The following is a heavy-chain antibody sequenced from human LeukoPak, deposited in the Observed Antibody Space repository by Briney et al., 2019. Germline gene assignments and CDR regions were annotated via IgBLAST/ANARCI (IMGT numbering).Heavy chain of an antibody. D-gene: IGHD5-12*01. CDR2: INHSGST. J-gene: IGHJ3*02. V-gene: IGHV4-34*01. CDR3: ARIYGRGASDI. CDR1: GGPFSGYY. Sequence: SETLSLTCAVYGGPFSGYYWSWIRQTPGKGLEWIGEINHSGSTNYNPSLKSRVTISVDTSKNQFSLKLSSVTAADTAVYYCARIYGRGASDIWGQGTMVTVSS.